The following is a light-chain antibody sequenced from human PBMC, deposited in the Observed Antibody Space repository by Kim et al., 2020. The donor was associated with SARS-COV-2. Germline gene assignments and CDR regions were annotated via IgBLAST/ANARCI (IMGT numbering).Light chain of an antibody. Sequence: PGERATLPCRASQSVSSSYLAWYQQKAGQAPRLLIYGASSRATGIPGRFSGSGSGTDFTLTISRLEPEDFAVYYCQQYGSSPPYTFGQGTKLEIK. CDR3: QQYGSSPPYT. V-gene: IGKV3-20*01. CDR1: QSVSSSY. J-gene: IGKJ2*01. CDR2: GAS.